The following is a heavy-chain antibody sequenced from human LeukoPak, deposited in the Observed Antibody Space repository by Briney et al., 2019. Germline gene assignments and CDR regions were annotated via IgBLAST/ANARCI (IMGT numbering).Heavy chain of an antibody. CDR1: GGSISSYY. Sequence: SETLSLTCAVSGGSISSYYWSWIRQPPGKGLEWIGYIYYSGSTNYNPSLKSRVTISVDTSKNQFSLKLSSVTAADTAVYYCARGSRLRCLDYWGQGTLVTVSS. CDR3: ARGSRLRCLDY. V-gene: IGHV4-59*01. CDR2: IYYSGST. D-gene: IGHD4-17*01. J-gene: IGHJ4*02.